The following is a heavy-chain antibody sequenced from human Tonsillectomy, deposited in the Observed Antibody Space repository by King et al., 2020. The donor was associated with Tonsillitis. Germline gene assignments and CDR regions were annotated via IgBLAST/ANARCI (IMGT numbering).Heavy chain of an antibody. J-gene: IGHJ6*02. Sequence: VQLVESGGGVVQPGRSLRLSCAASGFTFSSYAMHWGRQAPGNGLEWVAFISSDGSNKYYADSVRGRFSISRDNSKNTVYLQMNSLRAEDTAVYYCARRDGALEDYYYGMDVWGQGTTVTVSS. V-gene: IGHV3-30-3*01. CDR1: GFTFSSYA. CDR2: ISSDGSNK. CDR3: ARRDGALEDYYYGMDV. D-gene: IGHD4-17*01.